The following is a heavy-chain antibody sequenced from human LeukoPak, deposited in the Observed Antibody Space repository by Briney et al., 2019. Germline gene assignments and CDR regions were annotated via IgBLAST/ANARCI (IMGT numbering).Heavy chain of an antibody. V-gene: IGHV3-30-3*01. Sequence: GGSLRLSCAASGFTFSSYAMHWVRQAPGKGLEWVAVISYDGSNKYYADSVKGRFTISRDNSKNTLYLQMNSLRAEDTAVNYCARGIGYCSSTSCDNWFDPWGQGTLVTVSS. CDR1: GFTFSSYA. CDR2: ISYDGSNK. CDR3: ARGIGYCSSTSCDNWFDP. D-gene: IGHD2-2*01. J-gene: IGHJ5*02.